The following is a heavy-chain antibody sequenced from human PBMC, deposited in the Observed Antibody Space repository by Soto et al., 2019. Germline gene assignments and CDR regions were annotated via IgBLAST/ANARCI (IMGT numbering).Heavy chain of an antibody. CDR3: ARYYYDSSGVDY. Sequence: SETLSLTCTVSGGSISSGDYYWSWIRQHPGKGLEWIGYIYYSGSTYYNPSLKSRVTISVDTSKNQFSLKLSSVTAADTAVYYCARYYYDSSGVDYWGPGTLVTVSS. D-gene: IGHD3-22*01. CDR2: IYYSGST. CDR1: GGSISSGDYY. J-gene: IGHJ4*02. V-gene: IGHV4-31*03.